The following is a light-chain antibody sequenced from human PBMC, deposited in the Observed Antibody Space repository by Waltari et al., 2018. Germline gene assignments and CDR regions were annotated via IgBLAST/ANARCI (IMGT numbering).Light chain of an antibody. CDR3: SSYAGSNNFDVV. Sequence: QSALTQPPSASGSPGQSVTISCTRPSRDVGGYNHVSWYPQPPGKAPNLMIYEGSKRPSGVPDRFSGSKSGNTASLTVSGLQAEDEADYYCSSYAGSNNFDVVFGGGTKLTVL. CDR2: EGS. CDR1: SRDVGGYNH. V-gene: IGLV2-8*01. J-gene: IGLJ2*01.